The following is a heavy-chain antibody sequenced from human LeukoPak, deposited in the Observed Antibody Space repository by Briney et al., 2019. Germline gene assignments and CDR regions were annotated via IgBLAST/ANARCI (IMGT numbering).Heavy chain of an antibody. CDR3: ARNYYDSSGYQEATFNY. Sequence: WGSLRLSCAASGCTFSNYGMHWVRQAPGKGLEWVAGIWYDGGYKYYADSVKGRFTISRDNSKNSLFLQMDSLRAEDTAVYYCARNYYDSSGYQEATFNYWGQGTLVTVSS. CDR2: IWYDGGYK. V-gene: IGHV3-33*01. J-gene: IGHJ4*02. D-gene: IGHD3-22*01. CDR1: GCTFSNYG.